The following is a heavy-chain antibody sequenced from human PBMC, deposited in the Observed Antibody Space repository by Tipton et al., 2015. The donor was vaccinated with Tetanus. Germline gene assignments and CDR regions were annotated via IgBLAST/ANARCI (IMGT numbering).Heavy chain of an antibody. CDR3: ATGVGGKAFDI. Sequence: LRLSCTVSGGSISSGGYYWSWIRQHPGKGLEWIGYIYYSGSTYYNPSLKSRVTISVDTSKNQFSLKLSSVTAADTAVYYCATGVGGKAFDIWGQGTMVTVSS. V-gene: IGHV4-31*03. CDR2: IYYSGST. D-gene: IGHD3-16*01. J-gene: IGHJ3*02. CDR1: GGSISSGGYY.